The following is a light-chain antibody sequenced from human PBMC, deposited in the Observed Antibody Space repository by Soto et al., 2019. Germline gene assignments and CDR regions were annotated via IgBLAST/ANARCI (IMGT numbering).Light chain of an antibody. V-gene: IGKV3-15*01. Sequence: EIVMTQSPATLSVSPGERATLSCRASQSVSSNLAWYQQKPGQAPRLLIYGASTMATGIPARFSGSGSGTEFTLTISSLQSEDFAVYYCQHYNNWPPCTFGQGTKVEIK. CDR3: QHYNNWPPCT. J-gene: IGKJ1*01. CDR1: QSVSSN. CDR2: GAS.